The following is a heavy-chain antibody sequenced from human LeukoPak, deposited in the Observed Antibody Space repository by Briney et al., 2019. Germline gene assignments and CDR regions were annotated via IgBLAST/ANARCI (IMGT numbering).Heavy chain of an antibody. D-gene: IGHD3-22*01. V-gene: IGHV1-2*02. Sequence: ASVKVSFKASGYTFTVYYIHWVRQAPGQGLEWMGWISPNSGSTNYAQKFQGRVTMTRDTSISTAYVELSRLRSDDTAVYYCARLFNYYDNSGYYQYYFDYWGQGTLVTVSS. J-gene: IGHJ4*02. CDR3: ARLFNYYDNSGYYQYYFDY. CDR2: ISPNSGST. CDR1: GYTFTVYY.